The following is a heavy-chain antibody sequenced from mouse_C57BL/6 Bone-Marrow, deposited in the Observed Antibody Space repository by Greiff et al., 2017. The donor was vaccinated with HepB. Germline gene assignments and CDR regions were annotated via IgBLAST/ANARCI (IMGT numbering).Heavy chain of an antibody. Sequence: EVQLQQSGTVLARPGASVKMSCKTSGYTFTSYWMHWVKQRPGQGLEWIGAIYPGNSDTSYNQKFKGKAKLTAVTSASTAYMELSSLTNEDSAVYYCTRPQTAQATVHYAMDYWGQGTSVTVSS. CDR2: IYPGNSDT. V-gene: IGHV1-5*01. CDR1: GYTFTSYW. CDR3: TRPQTAQATVHYAMDY. D-gene: IGHD3-2*02. J-gene: IGHJ4*01.